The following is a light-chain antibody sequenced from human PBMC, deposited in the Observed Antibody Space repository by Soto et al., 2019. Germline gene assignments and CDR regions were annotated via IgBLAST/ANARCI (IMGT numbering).Light chain of an antibody. V-gene: IGLV1-51*01. Sequence: QSVLTQPPSVSAAPGQKVTISCSGSSSNIGNNYVSWYQQLPGTAPKLLICDNNKRPSGIPDRFPGSRSGTSATLGITGLQTGDEADYYSGTWHSSLSPWVFGGGTKVTVL. J-gene: IGLJ3*02. CDR1: SSNIGNNY. CDR3: GTWHSSLSPWV. CDR2: DNN.